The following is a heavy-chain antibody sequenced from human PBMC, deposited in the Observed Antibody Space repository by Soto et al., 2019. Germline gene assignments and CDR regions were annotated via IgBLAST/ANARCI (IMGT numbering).Heavy chain of an antibody. CDR2: IHNSGSA. Sequence: SETLSLTCSVSGGSISSTDYYWTWIRQPPGEGLEWIGYIHNSGSAYYNPSLKRQSTISIDTSKNQVSLKLSSVTAADTAVYYCARVDFYDSSGQYNFDYWGQGTLVTVSS. CDR3: ARVDFYDSSGQYNFDY. J-gene: IGHJ4*02. D-gene: IGHD3-22*01. CDR1: GGSISSTDYY. V-gene: IGHV4-30-4*01.